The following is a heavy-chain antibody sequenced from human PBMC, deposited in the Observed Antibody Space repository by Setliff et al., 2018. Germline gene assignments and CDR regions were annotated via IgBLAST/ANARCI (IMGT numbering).Heavy chain of an antibody. J-gene: IGHJ4*02. Sequence: ASVKVSCKTSGYSFSNYGLSWMRQAPGQGLEGMGRLNPRDGGSHLPQRLKGRVTMTRDTSISTAYMQLNSLRSYDTAVYYCARFSGHTYGSFDSWGQGTLVTVSS. D-gene: IGHD5-18*01. V-gene: IGHV1-2*06. CDR3: ARFSGHTYGSFDS. CDR2: LNPRDGGS. CDR1: GYSFSNYG.